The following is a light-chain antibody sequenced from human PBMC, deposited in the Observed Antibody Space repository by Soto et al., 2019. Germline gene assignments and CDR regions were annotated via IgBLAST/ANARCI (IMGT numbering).Light chain of an antibody. J-gene: IGKJ2*01. Sequence: EIVLTQSPATLSLSPGERATLSCRASQSVSSYLAWYQQKPGQAPRLLIYDASNRATGIPARFSGSGSGTDFTRTISSLEPEDFAVYYCQQPNNWQTFGQGTKLDIK. V-gene: IGKV3-11*01. CDR3: QQPNNWQT. CDR1: QSVSSY. CDR2: DAS.